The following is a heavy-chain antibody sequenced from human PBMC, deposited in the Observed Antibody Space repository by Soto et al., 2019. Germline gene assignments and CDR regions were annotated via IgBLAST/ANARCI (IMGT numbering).Heavy chain of an antibody. CDR3: ARERPVEMAMDV. D-gene: IGHD2-15*01. CDR1: GGSISSYY. Sequence: SETLSLTCTVSGGSISSYYWSWIRQPPGKGLEWIGYIYYSGSTNYNPSLKSRVTISVDTSKNQFSLKLSSVTAADTAVYYCARERPVEMAMDVWGQGTTVTVSS. V-gene: IGHV4-59*01. J-gene: IGHJ6*02. CDR2: IYYSGST.